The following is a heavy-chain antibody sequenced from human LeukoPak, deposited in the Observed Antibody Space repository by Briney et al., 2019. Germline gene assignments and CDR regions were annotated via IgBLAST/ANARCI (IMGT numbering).Heavy chain of an antibody. CDR3: AREGAITIFGVVYNWFDP. J-gene: IGHJ5*02. CDR2: MNPNSGNT. Sequence: ASVKVSCKASGYTFTSYDINWVRQATGQGLEWMGWMNPNSGNTGYAQKFQGRVTMTRNTSISTAYMELSSLRSDDTAVYYCAREGAITIFGVVYNWFDPWGQGTLVTVSS. V-gene: IGHV1-8*01. CDR1: GYTFTSYD. D-gene: IGHD3-3*01.